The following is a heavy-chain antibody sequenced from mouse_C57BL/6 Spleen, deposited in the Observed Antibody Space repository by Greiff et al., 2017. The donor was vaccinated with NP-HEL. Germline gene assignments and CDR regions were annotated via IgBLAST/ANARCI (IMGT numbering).Heavy chain of an antibody. J-gene: IGHJ2*01. D-gene: IGHD2-12*01. CDR1: GYTFTDYE. CDR3: TRCKVTTGRTDFDY. CDR2: IDPETGGT. V-gene: IGHV1-15*01. Sequence: QVQLKESGAELVRPGASVTLSCKASGYTFTDYEMHWVKQTPVHGLEWIGAIDPETGGTAYNQKFKGKAILTADKSSSTAYMELRSLTSEDSAVYYCTRCKVTTGRTDFDYWGQGTTLTVSS.